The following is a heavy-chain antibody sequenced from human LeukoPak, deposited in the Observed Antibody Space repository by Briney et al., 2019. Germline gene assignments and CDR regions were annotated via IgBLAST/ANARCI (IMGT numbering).Heavy chain of an antibody. CDR1: GFTFGNAW. CDR3: TRHDYGDLPSDF. CDR2: IISNTDGGTT. D-gene: IGHD4-17*01. J-gene: IGHJ4*02. V-gene: IGHV3-15*01. Sequence: PGGSLRLSCATSGFTFGNAWMSWVRQAPGKGLEWVGRIISNTDGGTTDYAAPVKGRFTISRDDSKNTLYLQMNSLKTEDTAVYYCTRHDYGDLPSDFWGQGTLVTVSS.